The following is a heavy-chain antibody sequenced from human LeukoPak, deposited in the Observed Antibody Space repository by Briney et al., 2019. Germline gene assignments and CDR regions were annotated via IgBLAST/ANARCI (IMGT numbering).Heavy chain of an antibody. CDR1: GFIFSSYW. D-gene: IGHD4-17*01. CDR2: IKQDGSEK. CDR3: ARDEYGKPGY. Sequence: GGSLRLSCTTSGFIFSSYWMSWVRQAPGKGREWVANIKQDGSEKYYVDSGKGRFTISRDNAKNSLYLQMNSLRAEATAVYYCARDEYGKPGYWGQGTLVTVSS. J-gene: IGHJ4*02. V-gene: IGHV3-7*01.